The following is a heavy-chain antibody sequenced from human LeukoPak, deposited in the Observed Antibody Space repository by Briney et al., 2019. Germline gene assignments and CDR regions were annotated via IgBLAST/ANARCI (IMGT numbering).Heavy chain of an antibody. CDR2: ISAYNGNT. J-gene: IGHJ4*02. D-gene: IGHD3-22*01. Sequence: ASVKVSCKASGYTFTSYGSSWVRQAPGQGREGMGWISAYNGNTNYAQKLQGRVTMTTDTYTSTAYMELRSLRSDDTAVYYCARVRETMIVVAELDYWGQGTLVTVSS. V-gene: IGHV1-18*01. CDR1: GYTFTSYG. CDR3: ARVRETMIVVAELDY.